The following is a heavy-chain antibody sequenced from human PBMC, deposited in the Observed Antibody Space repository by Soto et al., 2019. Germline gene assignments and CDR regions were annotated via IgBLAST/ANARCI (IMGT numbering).Heavy chain of an antibody. V-gene: IGHV1-69*06. CDR1: GGTFSSYA. D-gene: IGHD1-1*01. CDR2: IIPIFGTA. Sequence: SVKVSCKASGGTFSSYAISWVRQAPGQGLEWMGGIIPIFGTANYAQKFQGRVTITADKSTSTAYMELSSLRSEDTAVYYCAREGLSPMATTPLFDYWGQGTLVTGS. J-gene: IGHJ4*02. CDR3: AREGLSPMATTPLFDY.